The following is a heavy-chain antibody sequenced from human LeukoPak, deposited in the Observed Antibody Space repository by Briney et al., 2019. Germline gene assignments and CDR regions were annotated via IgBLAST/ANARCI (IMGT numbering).Heavy chain of an antibody. V-gene: IGHV1-69*13. Sequence: GASVKVSCKASGGTFSSYAISWVRQAPGQGLEWMGGIIPIFGTANYAQKFQGRVTITADESTSTAYMELSSLRSEDTAVYYCARGPDPTYYDILTGYFGYWGQGTLVTVTS. J-gene: IGHJ4*02. CDR1: GGTFSSYA. D-gene: IGHD3-9*01. CDR3: ARGPDPTYYDILTGYFGY. CDR2: IIPIFGTA.